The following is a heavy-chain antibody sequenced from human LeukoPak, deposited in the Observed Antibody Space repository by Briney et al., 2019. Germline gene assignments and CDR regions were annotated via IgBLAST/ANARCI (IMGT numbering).Heavy chain of an antibody. CDR3: ARLEWLQGFDP. J-gene: IGHJ5*02. Sequence: PSETLSLTCAVYGGSFSGYYWSWIRQPPGKGLEWIGEINHSGSTNYNPSLKSRVTISVDTSKNQFSLKLSSVTAADTAVYYCARLEWLQGFDPWGQGTLVTVSS. V-gene: IGHV4-34*01. CDR1: GGSFSGYY. D-gene: IGHD5-12*01. CDR2: INHSGST.